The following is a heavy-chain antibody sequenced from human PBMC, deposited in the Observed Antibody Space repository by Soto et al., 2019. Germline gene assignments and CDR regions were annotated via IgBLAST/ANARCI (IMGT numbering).Heavy chain of an antibody. V-gene: IGHV3-23*01. J-gene: IGHJ4*02. D-gene: IGHD6-19*01. CDR2: ITGSGGST. CDR3: AKRISGWYEIDY. Sequence: GGSLGLSCVASGFTFSGYAMTWVRQAPGKGLEWVSAITGSGGSTYYADSVKGRFTISRDNSKNTLYLQMNSPRAEDTAVYYCAKRISGWYEIDYWGQGTLVTVSS. CDR1: GFTFSGYA.